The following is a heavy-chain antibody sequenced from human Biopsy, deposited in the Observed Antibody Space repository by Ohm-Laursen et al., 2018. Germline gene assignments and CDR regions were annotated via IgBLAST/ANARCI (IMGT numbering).Heavy chain of an antibody. J-gene: IGHJ3*01. CDR1: GGDINNYY. CDR3: ASVVLGLTNDAFDL. CDR2: IYPGGST. Sequence: GTLSLTCTVSGGDINNYYWSWIRQPAGKGLEWIGRIYPGGSTNYNPSLKSRVTMSVETSKKQLSLRLRSVTAADTAMYYCASVVLGLTNDAFDLWGQGTMVVVSS. V-gene: IGHV4-4*07. D-gene: IGHD3-22*01.